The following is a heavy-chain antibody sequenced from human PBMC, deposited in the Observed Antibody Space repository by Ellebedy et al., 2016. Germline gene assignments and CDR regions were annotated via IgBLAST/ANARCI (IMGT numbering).Heavy chain of an antibody. CDR1: GGSISSSTYY. CDR3: ARDVSLYSSSPSFDF. D-gene: IGHD6-6*01. V-gene: IGHV4-39*07. CDR2: IYYSGST. J-gene: IGHJ4*02. Sequence: GSLRLSXTVSGGSISSSTYYWGWIRQPPGKGLEWIGSIYYSGSTYYNPSLKSRVTISVDTSKNQFSLKVTSVAAADTAVYYCARDVSLYSSSPSFDFWGQGTLVTVSS.